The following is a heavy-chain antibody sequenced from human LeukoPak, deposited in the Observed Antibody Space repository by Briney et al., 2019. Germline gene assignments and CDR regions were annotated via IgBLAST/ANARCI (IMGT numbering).Heavy chain of an antibody. Sequence: SETLSLTCTVSGGSISRYYGSWIRQPPGKGLEWIGYIHYSGNTNYNPSLGSRVTITVDTTKNQFSLKLNSVTAADTAVYYCARHVDTAVANFDYWGQGTLVTVSS. CDR2: IHYSGNT. CDR3: ARHVDTAVANFDY. CDR1: GGSISRYY. J-gene: IGHJ4*02. D-gene: IGHD5-18*01. V-gene: IGHV4-59*01.